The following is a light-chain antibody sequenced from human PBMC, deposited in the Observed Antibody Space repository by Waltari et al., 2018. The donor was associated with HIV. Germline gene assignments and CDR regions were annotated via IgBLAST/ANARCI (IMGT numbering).Light chain of an antibody. V-gene: IGKV4-1*01. CDR2: LAS. Sequence: DIVMTQSPDSLAVSLGERATINCTSSQSVLASSANQHYLAWYQQRPGQPPTLLIYLASSRGSGGPDRFSGSGSGTDFGLTISSLQAEDVAVYYCQQYFLTPFTFGGGTKVEIK. J-gene: IGKJ4*01. CDR3: QQYFLTPFT. CDR1: QSVLASSANQHY.